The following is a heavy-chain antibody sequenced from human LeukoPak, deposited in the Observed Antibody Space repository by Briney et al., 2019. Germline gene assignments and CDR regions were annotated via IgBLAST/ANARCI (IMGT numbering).Heavy chain of an antibody. CDR2: IYPSDSDT. Sequence: GEALKIFFKGSGYSFTSYWIGWVRPMPGKGLEWMGIIYPSDSDTRYSPSFQGQVTISADKSISTAYLQWSSLKASDTAMYYCARQGGRWFDPWGQGTLVTVSS. D-gene: IGHD3-16*01. J-gene: IGHJ5*02. V-gene: IGHV5-51*01. CDR3: ARQGGRWFDP. CDR1: GYSFTSYW.